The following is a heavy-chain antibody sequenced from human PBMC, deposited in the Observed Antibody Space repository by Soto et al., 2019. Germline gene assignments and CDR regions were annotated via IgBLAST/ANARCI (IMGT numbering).Heavy chain of an antibody. Sequence: SETLSLTCTVSGGSIISSSYYWGWIRQPPGKGLEWIGSIYYSGSTYYNPSLKSRVTISVDTSKNQFSLKLSSVTAADTAVYYCAGTVPAAKSDWFDPWGQGTLVTVSS. CDR2: IYYSGST. D-gene: IGHD2-2*01. CDR1: GGSIISSSYY. CDR3: AGTVPAAKSDWFDP. J-gene: IGHJ5*02. V-gene: IGHV4-39*01.